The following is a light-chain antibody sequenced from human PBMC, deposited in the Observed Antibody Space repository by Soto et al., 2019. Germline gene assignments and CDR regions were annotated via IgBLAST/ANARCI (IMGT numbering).Light chain of an antibody. CDR3: SSYAGSNNYV. J-gene: IGLJ2*01. CDR1: SSDVGGYNY. V-gene: IGLV2-8*01. Sequence: QSALTKPPSASGSPGQSVTISCTGTSSDVGGYNYVSWYQQHPGKAPKLMIYEVIKRPSGVPDRFSGSKSGNTASLTVSGLQAEDEADYYCSSYAGSNNYVFGGGTKLTVL. CDR2: EVI.